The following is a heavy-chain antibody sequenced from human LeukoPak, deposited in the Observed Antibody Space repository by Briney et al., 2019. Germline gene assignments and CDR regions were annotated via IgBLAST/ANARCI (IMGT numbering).Heavy chain of an antibody. Sequence: GGSLRLSCAASGFTFSNYVMYWVRQAPGKGLEYVSAISSNGGSTYYANSVRGRFTISRDNSKNTLNLQMGSLRAEDMAVYYCARSDGWQPQDAFDIWGQGTMVTVSS. V-gene: IGHV3-64*01. D-gene: IGHD2-15*01. J-gene: IGHJ3*02. CDR3: ARSDGWQPQDAFDI. CDR2: ISSNGGST. CDR1: GFTFSNYV.